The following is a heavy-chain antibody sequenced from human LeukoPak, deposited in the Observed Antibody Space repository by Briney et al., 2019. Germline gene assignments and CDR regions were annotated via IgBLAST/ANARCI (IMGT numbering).Heavy chain of an antibody. D-gene: IGHD6-13*01. V-gene: IGHV1-46*01. CDR3: ARSIAAAGTGY. CDR2: INPSGGST. J-gene: IGHJ4*02. Sequence: ASVEVSCKASGYTFTSYYMHWVRQAPGQGLEWMGIINPSGGSTSYAQKFQGRVTMTRDTSTSTVYMELSSLRSEDTAVYYCARSIAAAGTGYWGQGTLVTVSS. CDR1: GYTFTSYY.